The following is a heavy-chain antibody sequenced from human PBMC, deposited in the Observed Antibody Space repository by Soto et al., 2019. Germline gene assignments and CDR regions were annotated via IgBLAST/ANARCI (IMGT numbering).Heavy chain of an antibody. J-gene: IGHJ4*02. D-gene: IGHD3-3*01. V-gene: IGHV3-48*01. CDR1: GFTFSTYS. CDR3: ASSDFWSGYPVY. CDR2: ISSSGSTI. Sequence: ESGGGLVQPGGSLRLSCAASGFTFSTYSMNWVRQAPGKGLEWVSYISSSGSTIYYADSVKGRFTISRDNAKISLYLQMNSLRAEDTAVYYCASSDFWSGYPVYWGQGTLVTVSS.